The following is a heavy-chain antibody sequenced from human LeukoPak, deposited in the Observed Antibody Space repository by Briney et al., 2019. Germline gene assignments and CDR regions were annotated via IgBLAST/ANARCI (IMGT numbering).Heavy chain of an antibody. Sequence: ASVKVSCTASGYTFTGYYMHWVRQAPGQGLEWMGWFYPKSGATNYARKFQGWVSMTSDTSISTAYMELSRLKSDDTAIYYCARGDGDEYYLDYWGQGTLLTVSS. V-gene: IGHV1-2*04. D-gene: IGHD3-10*01. CDR1: GYTFTGYY. CDR2: FYPKSGAT. J-gene: IGHJ4*02. CDR3: ARGDGDEYYLDY.